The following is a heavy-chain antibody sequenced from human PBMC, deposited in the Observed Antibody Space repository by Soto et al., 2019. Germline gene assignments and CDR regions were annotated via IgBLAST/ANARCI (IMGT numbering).Heavy chain of an antibody. V-gene: IGHV3-11*05. CDR1: GFTFSDYY. D-gene: IGHD6-25*01. J-gene: IGHJ4*02. Sequence: QVQLVESGGGLVKPGGSLRLSCAVSGFTFSDYYMTWIRQAPGKGLEWVSYISSSTSHTNYADSVKGRSTISRDNAKNSLLRQMNSLRAEDTAVYYWARGRGAAADYFAFWGQGTLVTVSS. CDR2: ISSSTSHT. CDR3: ARGRGAAADYFAF.